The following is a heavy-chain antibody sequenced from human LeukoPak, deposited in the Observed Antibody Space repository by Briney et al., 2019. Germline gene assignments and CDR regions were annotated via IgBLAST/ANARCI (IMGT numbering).Heavy chain of an antibody. Sequence: GGSLRLSCAASGFTFSSYWIHWVRQAPGKGLVWVSRIYSDATYYAESVKGRFTISRDNAKNTLYLQMNSLRAEDTAVYYCARESYNSSGYYYGGGFDYWGQGTLVTVSS. D-gene: IGHD3-22*01. V-gene: IGHV3-74*01. CDR1: GFTFSSYW. J-gene: IGHJ4*02. CDR2: IYSDAT. CDR3: ARESYNSSGYYYGGGFDY.